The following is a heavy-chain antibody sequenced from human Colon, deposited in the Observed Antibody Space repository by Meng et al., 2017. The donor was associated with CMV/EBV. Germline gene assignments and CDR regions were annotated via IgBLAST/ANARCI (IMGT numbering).Heavy chain of an antibody. Sequence: ASVKVSCKASGYTFTDYYLHWVRQAPGQGLEWMGWINPNGGGTDYAQTFQGRVIMTWDTSVTTAYLELYRLTSDDTAVYYCARVKCGTTSCPQGLDPWGQGTLVTVSS. D-gene: IGHD2-2*01. V-gene: IGHV1-2*02. CDR3: ARVKCGTTSCPQGLDP. J-gene: IGHJ5*02. CDR2: INPNGGGT. CDR1: GYTFTDYY.